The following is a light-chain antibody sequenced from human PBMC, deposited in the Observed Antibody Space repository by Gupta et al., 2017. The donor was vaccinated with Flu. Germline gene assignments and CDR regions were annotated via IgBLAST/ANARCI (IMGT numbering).Light chain of an antibody. CDR2: EVS. V-gene: IGLV2-14*01. J-gene: IGLJ2*01. Sequence: QPALTQPASVSGSPGQSITISCTGTSSDVGGYNYVSWYQQHPGKAPKLMIHEVSNRPSGVSNRFSGSKSGNTASLTISGLQAEDEAEYYCSSYTSSSTVVFGGGTKLTVL. CDR3: SSYTSSSTVV. CDR1: SSDVGGYNY.